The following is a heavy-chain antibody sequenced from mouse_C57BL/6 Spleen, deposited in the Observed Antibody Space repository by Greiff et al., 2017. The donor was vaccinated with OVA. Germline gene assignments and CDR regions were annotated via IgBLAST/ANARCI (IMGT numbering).Heavy chain of an antibody. CDR1: GFTFSSYA. CDR3: AREDGYYVGWFAY. Sequence: EVQGVESGGGLVKPGGSLKLSCAASGFTFSSYAMSWVRQTPEKRLEWVATISDGGSYTYYPDNVKGRFNISRDNAKNNLYLQMSHLKSEDTAMYYCAREDGYYVGWFAYWGQGTLVTVSA. V-gene: IGHV5-4*01. CDR2: ISDGGSYT. D-gene: IGHD2-3*01. J-gene: IGHJ3*01.